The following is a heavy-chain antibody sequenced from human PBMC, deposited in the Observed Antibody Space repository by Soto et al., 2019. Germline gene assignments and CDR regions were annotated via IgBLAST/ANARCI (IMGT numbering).Heavy chain of an antibody. D-gene: IGHD6-19*01. Sequence: EVQLLESGGGLVQPGGSLRLSCTACGFTFSSFAMSWVRQAPGKGLEWVSAIGSRGDSTYYADSVKGRFTISRDNSKNTLYLQMNSLRAEDTAVYYCAKDLIYGYNSGSPFDSWGQGTLVTVSS. J-gene: IGHJ4*02. CDR1: GFTFSSFA. CDR2: IGSRGDST. CDR3: AKDLIYGYNSGSPFDS. V-gene: IGHV3-23*01.